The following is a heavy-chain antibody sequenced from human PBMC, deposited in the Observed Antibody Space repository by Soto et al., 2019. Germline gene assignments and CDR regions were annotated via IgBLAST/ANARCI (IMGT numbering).Heavy chain of an antibody. CDR3: AHAYGGRSLY. CDR1: GFSLSTSRVG. J-gene: IGHJ4*02. Sequence: QITLKESGPTLVKPTQTLTLTCTFSGFSLSTSRVGVGWIRQPPGKALEWLAVIYWDAAKTYRPSLKTSLTTTTDTSTPQLALTMTNMDPVDTATYYSAHAYGGRSLYWGQGTLVTVSS. CDR2: IYWDAAK. V-gene: IGHV2-5*02. D-gene: IGHD1-26*01.